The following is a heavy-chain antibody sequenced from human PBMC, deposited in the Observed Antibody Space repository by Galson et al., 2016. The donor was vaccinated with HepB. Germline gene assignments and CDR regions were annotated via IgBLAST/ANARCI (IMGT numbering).Heavy chain of an antibody. J-gene: IGHJ5*02. CDR3: ARDRIFEDNWFDP. V-gene: IGHV3-33*01. CDR2: IWYDGTKK. CDR1: GFPFRSYN. Sequence: SLRLSCAASGFPFRSYNMHWVRQAPGKGLEWVALIWYDGTKKYYVKSVKGRFIISRDNSKNTLYLQMNSLRAEDTAVYFCARDRIFEDNWFDPWGQGTLVTVSS. D-gene: IGHD3-3*01.